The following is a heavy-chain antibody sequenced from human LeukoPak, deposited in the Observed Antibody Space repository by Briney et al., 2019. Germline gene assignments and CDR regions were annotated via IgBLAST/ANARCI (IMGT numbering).Heavy chain of an antibody. V-gene: IGHV1-69*04. CDR1: GGTFSSYT. J-gene: IGHJ4*02. Sequence: GSSVKVSCKASGGTFSSYTISWVRQAPGQGLEWVGRIIPILGIANYVQKLRRRVTMTTDKATSTAYMERSSLRSEDTAVYYCAREGVLTSRYYFDYWGQGTLVTVSS. CDR2: IIPILGIA. D-gene: IGHD3-3*01. CDR3: AREGVLTSRYYFDY.